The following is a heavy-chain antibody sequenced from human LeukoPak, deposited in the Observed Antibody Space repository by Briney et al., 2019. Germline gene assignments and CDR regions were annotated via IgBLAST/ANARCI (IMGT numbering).Heavy chain of an antibody. Sequence: GGSLRLSCAASGFTFSSYAMSGVPQPPGKGLEWVSAISGSGGSTYYADSVKGRFTISRDNSKKTLYLQMNSLRAEDTAVYYCAYKRYSSSWYLDYFDYWGQGTLVTVSS. D-gene: IGHD6-13*01. CDR1: GFTFSSYA. J-gene: IGHJ4*02. CDR2: ISGSGGST. CDR3: AYKRYSSSWYLDYFDY. V-gene: IGHV3-23*01.